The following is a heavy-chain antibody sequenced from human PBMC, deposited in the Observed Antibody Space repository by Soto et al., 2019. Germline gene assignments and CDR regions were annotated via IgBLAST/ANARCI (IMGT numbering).Heavy chain of an antibody. V-gene: IGHV3-23*01. Sequence: GGSLRLSCAASGFTFSSYAMSGVRQAPGKGLERVSAISGSGGSTYYADSVKGRFTISRDNSKNTLYLQLNSLRAADTAVYYCAKHYGSGSYYYYYGMDVWGQGTTVTVSS. D-gene: IGHD3-10*01. J-gene: IGHJ6*02. CDR2: ISGSGGST. CDR1: GFTFSSYA. CDR3: AKHYGSGSYYYYYGMDV.